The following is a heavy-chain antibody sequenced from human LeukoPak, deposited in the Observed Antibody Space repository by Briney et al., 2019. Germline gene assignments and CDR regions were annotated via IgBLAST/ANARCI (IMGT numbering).Heavy chain of an antibody. D-gene: IGHD1-26*01. Sequence: SATLSLTCTVSGGSISSYYWSWIRQPPGKGLEWIGYIYYSGSTNYNPSLKSRVTISVDTSKNQFSLKLSSVTAADTAVYYCARGGGSYDYWGQGALVTVSS. CDR3: ARGGGSYDY. J-gene: IGHJ4*02. CDR1: GGSISSYY. V-gene: IGHV4-59*01. CDR2: IYYSGST.